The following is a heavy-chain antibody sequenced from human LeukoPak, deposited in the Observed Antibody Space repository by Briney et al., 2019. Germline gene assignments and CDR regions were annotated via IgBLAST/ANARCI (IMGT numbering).Heavy chain of an antibody. Sequence: GGSLRLSCAGSGLIVTSNYVSWVRQAPGKGLEWVSVIYHGGSTYYADSVKGRFIISRDYSKNTVYLQVNRLRAEDTAVYYCVRDRYGSGSAWGQGTLVIVSS. CDR1: GLIVTSNY. CDR3: VRDRYGSGSA. V-gene: IGHV3-66*01. D-gene: IGHD3-10*01. J-gene: IGHJ4*02. CDR2: IYHGGST.